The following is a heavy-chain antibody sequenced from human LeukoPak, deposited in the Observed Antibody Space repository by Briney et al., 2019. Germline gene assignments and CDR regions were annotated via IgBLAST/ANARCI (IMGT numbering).Heavy chain of an antibody. CDR2: IYYNGRT. J-gene: IGHJ4*02. CDR3: ARMMDSSGDFDY. CDR1: GDSINNNNYY. D-gene: IGHD6-19*01. V-gene: IGHV4-39*01. Sequence: SETLSLTCTVSGDSINNNNYYWGWIRQPPGKGLEWIGNIYYNGRTYYSPSLKSRGTISVDTSNNQFSLKLSSVTAADTAVYYCARMMDSSGDFDYWGQGTLVTVSS.